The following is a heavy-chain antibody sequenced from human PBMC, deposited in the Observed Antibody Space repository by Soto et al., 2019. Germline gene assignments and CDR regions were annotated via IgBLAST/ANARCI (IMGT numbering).Heavy chain of an antibody. D-gene: IGHD3-10*01. CDR3: VRHLRARGVVRDGPLDS. J-gene: IGHJ4*02. Sequence: XXVKVSGRASGYTFTSYGISGVRPAPGQGLEWMGWISAYNGNTNYAQKLQGRVTLSADTSISTAYLHWSSLKASDTAIYSCVRHLRARGVVRDGPLDSWGQGTLVTVSS. CDR2: ISAYNGNT. V-gene: IGHV1-18*01. CDR1: GYTFTSYG.